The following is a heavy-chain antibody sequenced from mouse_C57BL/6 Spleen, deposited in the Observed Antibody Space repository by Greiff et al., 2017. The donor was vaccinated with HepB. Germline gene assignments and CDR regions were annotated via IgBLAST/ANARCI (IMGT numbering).Heavy chain of an antibody. Sequence: EVNVVESGGDLVKPGGSLKLSCAASGFTFSSYGMSWVRQTPDKRLEWVATISSGGSYTYYPDSVKGRFTISRDNAKNTLYLQMSSLKSEDTAMYYCARSLYYDYDVEAMDYWGQGTSVTVSS. CDR2: ISSGGSYT. CDR3: ARSLYYDYDVEAMDY. D-gene: IGHD2-4*01. V-gene: IGHV5-6*01. CDR1: GFTFSSYG. J-gene: IGHJ4*01.